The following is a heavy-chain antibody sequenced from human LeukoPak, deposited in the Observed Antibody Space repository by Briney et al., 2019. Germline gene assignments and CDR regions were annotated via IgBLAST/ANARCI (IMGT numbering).Heavy chain of an antibody. J-gene: IGHJ4*02. D-gene: IGHD1-26*01. Sequence: ASVKVSCKASGFTFTSSAVQWVRQARGQRLEWIGWIVVGSGNTNYAQKFQGRVTMTRDTSTSTVYMELSSLRSEDTAVYYCAALNSGSYYLSFDYWGQGTLVTVSS. CDR3: AALNSGSYYLSFDY. V-gene: IGHV1-58*01. CDR2: IVVGSGNT. CDR1: GFTFTSSA.